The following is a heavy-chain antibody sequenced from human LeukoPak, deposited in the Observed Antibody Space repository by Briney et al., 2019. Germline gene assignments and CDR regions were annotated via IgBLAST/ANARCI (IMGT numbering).Heavy chain of an antibody. V-gene: IGHV3-48*03. J-gene: IGHJ5*02. Sequence: GGSLRLSCTASGFTFSSYEMNWVRQAPGKGLEWVSYISSGTTTIYYADSVKGRFTISRDNAKNSLYLQMNSLRAEDTVVYYCARARGYSYGFSSWGQGTLVTVSS. D-gene: IGHD5-18*01. CDR3: ARARGYSYGFSS. CDR1: GFTFSSYE. CDR2: ISSGTTTI.